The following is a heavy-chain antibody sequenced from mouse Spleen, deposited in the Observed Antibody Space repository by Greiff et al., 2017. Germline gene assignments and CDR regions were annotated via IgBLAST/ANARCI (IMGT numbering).Heavy chain of an antibody. D-gene: IGHD2-5*01. Sequence: QVQLQQSGPGLVQPSQSLSITCTVSGFSLTSYGVHWVRQSPGKGLEWLGVIWSGGSTDYNAAFISRLSISKDNSKSQVFFKMNSLQADDTAIYYCARKHSNYEEDWYFDVWGAGTTVTVSS. J-gene: IGHJ1*01. V-gene: IGHV2-2*01. CDR2: IWSGGST. CDR3: ARKHSNYEEDWYFDV. CDR1: GFSLTSYG.